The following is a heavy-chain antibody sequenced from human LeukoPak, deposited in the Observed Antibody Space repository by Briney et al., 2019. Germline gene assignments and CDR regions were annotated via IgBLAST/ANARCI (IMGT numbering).Heavy chain of an antibody. CDR1: GYTFTSYD. CDR2: MNPNSGDT. Sequence: ASVKVSCKASGYTFTSYDINWVRQPTGQGLEWMGWMNPNSGDTGYAQKFQGRVTITRNTFISTAYMELSSLRSEDTAVYYCASTTGVFGAFDIWGQGTMVTVSS. J-gene: IGHJ3*02. D-gene: IGHD4-23*01. V-gene: IGHV1-8*03. CDR3: ASTTGVFGAFDI.